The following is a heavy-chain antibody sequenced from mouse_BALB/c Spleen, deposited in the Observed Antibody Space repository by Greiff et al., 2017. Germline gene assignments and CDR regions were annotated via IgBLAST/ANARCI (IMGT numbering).Heavy chain of an antibody. Sequence: EVHLVESGGGLVKPGGSLKLSCAASGFTFSSYAMSWVRQTPEKRLEWVASISSGGSTYYPDSVKGRFTISRDNARNILYLQMSSLRSEDTAMYYCARRDYRYDGNAMDYWGQGTSVTVSS. CDR1: GFTFSSYA. CDR3: ARRDYRYDGNAMDY. D-gene: IGHD2-14*01. CDR2: ISSGGST. J-gene: IGHJ4*01. V-gene: IGHV5-6-5*01.